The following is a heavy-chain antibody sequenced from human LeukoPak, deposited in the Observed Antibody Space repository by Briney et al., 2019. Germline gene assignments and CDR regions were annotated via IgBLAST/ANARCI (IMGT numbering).Heavy chain of an antibody. V-gene: IGHV3-74*01. CDR1: GFTFSSYW. CDR3: AREDGDAIAIFGVITDY. D-gene: IGHD3-3*01. CDR2: INSDGSST. Sequence: GGSLRLSCAASGFTFSSYWMHWVRQAPGKGLVWVSRINSDGSSTSYADSVKGRFTISRDNSKNSLYLQMNSLKTEDTALYYCAREDGDAIAIFGVITDYWGQGTLVTVSS. J-gene: IGHJ4*02.